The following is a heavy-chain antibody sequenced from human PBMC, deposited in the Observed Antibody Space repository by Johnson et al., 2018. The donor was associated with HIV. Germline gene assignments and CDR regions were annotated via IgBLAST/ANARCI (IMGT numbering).Heavy chain of an antibody. CDR3: ATFYYDSSGYYYGNDAFDL. Sequence: VQLVESGGGLVQPGGSLRLSCAASGFTFSSYDIHWVRQATGKGLESVSPIGPAADTYYPGSVKGRFTVSRENAKNSLYLQMNSLRAGDTAVFYCATFYYDSSGYYYGNDAFDLWGQGTMVTVSS. CDR2: IGPAADT. V-gene: IGHV3-13*01. CDR1: GFTFSSYD. J-gene: IGHJ3*01. D-gene: IGHD3-22*01.